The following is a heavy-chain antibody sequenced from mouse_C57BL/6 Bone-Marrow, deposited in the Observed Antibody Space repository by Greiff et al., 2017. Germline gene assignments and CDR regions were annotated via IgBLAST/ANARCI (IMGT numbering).Heavy chain of an antibody. CDR3: ASAYDYDGAWFAY. CDR2: IWSGGST. J-gene: IGHJ3*01. Sequence: VQLVESGPGLVQPSQSLSITCTVSGFSLTSYGVHWVRQSPGKGLEWLGVIWSGGSTDYNAAFISRLSISKDNSTSQVFFKMNSLQADDTAIYYCASAYDYDGAWFAYWGQGTLVTVSA. CDR1: GFSLTSYG. V-gene: IGHV2-2*01. D-gene: IGHD2-4*01.